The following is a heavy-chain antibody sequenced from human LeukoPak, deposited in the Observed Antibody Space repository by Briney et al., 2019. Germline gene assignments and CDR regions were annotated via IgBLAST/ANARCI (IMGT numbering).Heavy chain of an antibody. CDR3: AKKFRGTTVISGDYFDY. J-gene: IGHJ4*02. D-gene: IGHD4-17*01. CDR2: IWYDGSNK. Sequence: GGSLRLSCAASGFTFSSYGMHWVRRAPGKGLEWVAVIWYDGSNKYYADSVKGRFTISRDNSKNTLYLQMNSLRAEDTAVYYCAKKFRGTTVISGDYFDYWGQGTLVTVSS. CDR1: GFTFSSYG. V-gene: IGHV3-33*06.